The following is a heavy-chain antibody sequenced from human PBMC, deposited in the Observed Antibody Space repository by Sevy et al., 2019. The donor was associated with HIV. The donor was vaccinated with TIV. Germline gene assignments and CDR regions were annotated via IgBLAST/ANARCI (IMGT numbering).Heavy chain of an antibody. J-gene: IGHJ5*02. Sequence: GGSLRLSCVASAFTFSNDWMTWVRQAPGKGLEWVGHIRSATDGGTTDYAAPVKGRFTISRHDSKNTVYLEMNSLKIADTGLYFCATLSGNYWGDWLDPWGQGTLVTVSS. CDR3: ATLSGNYWGDWLDP. CDR1: AFTFSNDW. CDR2: IRSATDGGTT. V-gene: IGHV3-15*07. D-gene: IGHD5-12*01.